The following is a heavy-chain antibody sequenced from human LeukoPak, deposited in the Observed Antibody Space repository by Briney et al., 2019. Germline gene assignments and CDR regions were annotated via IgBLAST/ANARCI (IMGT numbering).Heavy chain of an antibody. CDR3: ARVGEGYDFWSGYYLPYYYYGMDV. CDR1: GFTFSSYG. V-gene: IGHV3-30*03. D-gene: IGHD3-3*01. J-gene: IGHJ6*02. Sequence: PGGSLRLSCAASGFTFSSYGMHWVRQAPGKGLEWVAVISYDGSNKYYADSVKGRFTISRDNAKNSLYLQMNSLRAEDTAVYYCARVGEGYDFWSGYYLPYYYYGMDVWGQGTTVTVSS. CDR2: ISYDGSNK.